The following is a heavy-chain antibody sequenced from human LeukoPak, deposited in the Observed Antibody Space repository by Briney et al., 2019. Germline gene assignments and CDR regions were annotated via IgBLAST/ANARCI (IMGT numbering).Heavy chain of an antibody. CDR1: GGTFSSYA. CDR2: IIPIFGTA. CDR3: ARDGNTTHYYYYMDV. D-gene: IGHD4-11*01. V-gene: IGHV1-69*06. J-gene: IGHJ6*03. Sequence: GSSVKVSCKASGGTFSSYAISWVRQAPGQGLEWMGGIIPIFGTANYAQKFQGRVTITADRSTGTAYMELSSLRPEDTAVYYCARDGNTTHYYYYMDVWGKGTTVTVSS.